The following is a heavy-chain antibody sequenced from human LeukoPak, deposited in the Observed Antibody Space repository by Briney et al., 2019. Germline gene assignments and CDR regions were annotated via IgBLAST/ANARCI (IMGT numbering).Heavy chain of an antibody. Sequence: GGSLRLSCAVSGFTFSNAWMNWVRQAPGKGLEWVGRIKSKAEGETTDYAAPVKGRFTISRDDSKNTLYLQMNSLKTEDTAMYYCATVRGVLDYWGQGTLVTVSS. CDR3: ATVRGVLDY. D-gene: IGHD3-10*01. CDR1: GFTFSNAW. V-gene: IGHV3-15*01. CDR2: IKSKAEGETT. J-gene: IGHJ4*02.